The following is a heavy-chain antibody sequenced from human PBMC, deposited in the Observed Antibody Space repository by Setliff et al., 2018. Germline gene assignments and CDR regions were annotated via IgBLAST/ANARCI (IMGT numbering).Heavy chain of an antibody. CDR2: ASSGSGII. CDR1: GFIFSSYD. J-gene: IGHJ4*02. V-gene: IGHV3-48*04. CDR3: AKDQKLYYYHRAKNL. D-gene: IGHD2-2*01. Sequence: GGSLRLSCAASGFIFSSYDMNWVRQAPGKGPEWVAHASSGSGIIQYADSVKGRFTISRDNAKNSLYLQMNSLRAEDMALYYCAKDQKLYYYHRAKNLWGQGTLVTVSS.